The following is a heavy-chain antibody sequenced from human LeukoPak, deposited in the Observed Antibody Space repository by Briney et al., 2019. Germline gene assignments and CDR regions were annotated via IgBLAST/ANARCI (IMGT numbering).Heavy chain of an antibody. J-gene: IGHJ6*02. D-gene: IGHD2/OR15-2a*01. CDR1: GFTVSSNY. Sequence: GGSLRLSCAASGFTVSSNYMSWVRQAPGKGLEWVSVIYSGGSTYYADSVKGRFTISRDNSKNTLYLQMNSLRAEDTAVYYCARLGISEPYYYYYCGMDVWGQGTTVTVSS. V-gene: IGHV3-66*04. CDR2: IYSGGST. CDR3: ARLGISEPYYYYYCGMDV.